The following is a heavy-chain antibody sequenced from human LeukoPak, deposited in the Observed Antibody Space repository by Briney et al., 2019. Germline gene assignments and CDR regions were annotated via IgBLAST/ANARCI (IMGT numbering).Heavy chain of an antibody. CDR3: AREYSSSWYGYFDL. CDR1: GYSFTSHW. V-gene: IGHV5-51*01. Sequence: GESLKISCQGSGYSFTSHWIGWVRQMPGKGLEWMGIIYPGDSDTRFSPSFQGHVTISVDKSISTAYLQWSSLKASDTAIYYCAREYSSSWYGYFDLWGSGTLVTVSS. CDR2: IYPGDSDT. J-gene: IGHJ2*01. D-gene: IGHD6-13*01.